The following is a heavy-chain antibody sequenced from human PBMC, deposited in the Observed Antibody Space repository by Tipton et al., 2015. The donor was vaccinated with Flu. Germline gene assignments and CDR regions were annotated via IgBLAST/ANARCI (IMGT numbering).Heavy chain of an antibody. Sequence: TLSLTCSVSGGSVNYYYWNWIRQSPGKGLEWIGFSFYSGSTSYNPSLQSRVTISVDTSRNQFSLNLRSVTAADTAIYYCARDRGWPAALDYWGRGIQVTVSS. J-gene: IGHJ4*02. CDR3: ARDRGWPAALDY. V-gene: IGHV4-59*02. CDR2: SFYSGST. CDR1: GGSVNYYY. D-gene: IGHD3-10*01.